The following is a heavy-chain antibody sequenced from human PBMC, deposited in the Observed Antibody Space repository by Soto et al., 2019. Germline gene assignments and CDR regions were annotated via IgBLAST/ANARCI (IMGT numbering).Heavy chain of an antibody. CDR2: ISGSGGST. V-gene: IGHV3-23*01. J-gene: IGHJ4*02. D-gene: IGHD3-3*01. Sequence: GGSLRLCCAASGVPFSSYAMSWVRQAPGKGLEWVSAISGSGGSTYYADSVKGRFTISRDNSKNTLYLQMNSLRAEDTAVYYCAMAARITIFGVVIADYFDYWGQGTLVTVSS. CDR1: GVPFSSYA. CDR3: AMAARITIFGVVIADYFDY.